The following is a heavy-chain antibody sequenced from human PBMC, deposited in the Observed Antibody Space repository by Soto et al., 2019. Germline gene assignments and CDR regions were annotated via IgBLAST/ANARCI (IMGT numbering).Heavy chain of an antibody. V-gene: IGHV3-30*18. CDR2: ISYDGKVA. J-gene: IGHJ4*02. CDR3: AKEGPITNWYFDY. CDR1: GFTFSSYG. Sequence: QVQLVESGGGVVQPGRSLRLSCAASGFTFSSYGMHWVRQAPGKGLEWVTVISYDGKVAYYADSVKGRFTISRDNSKNTLYRQMNSLRTEDTAMYYCAKEGPITNWYFDYWGQGTLVTVSS. D-gene: IGHD1-1*01.